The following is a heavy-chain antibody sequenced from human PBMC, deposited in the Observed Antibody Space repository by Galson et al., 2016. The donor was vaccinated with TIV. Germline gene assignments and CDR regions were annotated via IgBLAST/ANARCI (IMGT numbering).Heavy chain of an antibody. CDR1: GFSLSTSGMC. Sequence: PALVKPTQTLTLTCTFSGFSLSTSGMCVSWIRQPPGKALEWLARIDWDDDKNYSPFPKTRLTISKDTSKNQVVLTMSSMDPVDTATYYCARSLFSDYSGYWVDHWGQGTLVTVSS. CDR3: ARSLFSDYSGYWVDH. D-gene: IGHD3-22*01. V-gene: IGHV2-70*11. J-gene: IGHJ4*02. CDR2: IDWDDDK.